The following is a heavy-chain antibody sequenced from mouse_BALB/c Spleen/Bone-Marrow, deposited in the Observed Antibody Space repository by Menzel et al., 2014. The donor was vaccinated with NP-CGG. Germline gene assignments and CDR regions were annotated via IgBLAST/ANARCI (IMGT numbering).Heavy chain of an antibody. V-gene: IGHV1-7*01. Sequence: QIQLQQSGAELAKPGASVKMSCKASGYTFTSYWMHWVKQRPGQGLEWIGYINPSTGYTEYNQKFKDKATLTADKSSSTAYMQLSSLTSEDSAVYYCARYGNYGDYFDYWGQGTTLTVSS. D-gene: IGHD2-1*01. CDR2: INPSTGYT. CDR3: ARYGNYGDYFDY. CDR1: GYTFTSYW. J-gene: IGHJ2*01.